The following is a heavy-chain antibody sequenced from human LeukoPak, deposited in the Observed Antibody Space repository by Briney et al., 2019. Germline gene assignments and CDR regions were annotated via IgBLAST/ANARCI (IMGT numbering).Heavy chain of an antibody. Sequence: PGGSLRLSCAASGFTFSSYWMHWVRQAPGKGLAWVSRINSDGSSTSYADSVKGRFTISRDNAKNTLYLQMNSLRAEDTAVYYCARSPPWVAGTGYDYWGQGTLVTVSS. CDR3: ARSPPWVAGTGYDY. J-gene: IGHJ4*02. D-gene: IGHD6-19*01. CDR2: INSDGSST. V-gene: IGHV3-74*01. CDR1: GFTFSSYW.